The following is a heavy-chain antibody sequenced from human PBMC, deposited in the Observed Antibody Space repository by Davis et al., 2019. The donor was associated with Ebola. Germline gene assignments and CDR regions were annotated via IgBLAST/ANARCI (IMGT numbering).Heavy chain of an antibody. D-gene: IGHD5-24*01. Sequence: ARSLRLSCTVSGGSFRPYYWSWVRQAPGKGLEWVANIKQDGSEKYYVDSVKGRFTISRDNAKNSLYLQMNSLRAEDTAVYYCARDSPMATIWSDAFDIWGQGTMVTVSS. CDR2: IKQDGSEK. CDR1: GGSFRPYY. J-gene: IGHJ3*02. CDR3: ARDSPMATIWSDAFDI. V-gene: IGHV3-7*01.